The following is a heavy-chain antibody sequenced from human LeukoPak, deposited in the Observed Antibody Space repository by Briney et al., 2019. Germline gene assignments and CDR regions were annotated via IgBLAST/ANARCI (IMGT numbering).Heavy chain of an antibody. J-gene: IGHJ3*02. CDR3: ARQDVATSHDAFDI. CDR2: IFYSGST. CDR1: GGSISSYY. V-gene: IGHV4-59*08. Sequence: PSQTLSLTCTVSGGSISSYYWTWIRQPPGKGLERIGYIFYSGSTNYNPSLKSRVTMSVDTSKNQFSLKLSSVTAADTAVYYCARQDVATSHDAFDIWGQGTMVTVSS. D-gene: IGHD5-12*01.